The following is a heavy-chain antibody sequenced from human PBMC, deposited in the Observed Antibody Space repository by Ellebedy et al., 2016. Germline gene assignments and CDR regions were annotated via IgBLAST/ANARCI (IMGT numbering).Heavy chain of an antibody. CDR3: ARDLRITARDYYLDY. V-gene: IGHV3-9*01. J-gene: IGHJ4*02. Sequence: GGSLRLSCAASGFTFDDYAMHWVRQAPGKGLEWVSGISWNSGTTDYADFVKGRFTISRDNAKNSLYLQMNRLRADDTALYYCARDLRITARDYYLDYWGQGTLVTVSS. CDR1: GFTFDDYA. D-gene: IGHD6-6*01. CDR2: ISWNSGTT.